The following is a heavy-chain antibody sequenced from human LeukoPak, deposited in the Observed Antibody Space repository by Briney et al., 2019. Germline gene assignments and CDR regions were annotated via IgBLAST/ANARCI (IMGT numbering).Heavy chain of an antibody. Sequence: SETLSLTCAVYGGSFSGYYWSWIRQPPGKGLEWIGEINHSGSTNYNPSLKSRVTISVDTSKNQFPLKLSSVTAADTAVYYCARAMPPDYGGNSDAFDIWGQGTMVTVSS. CDR1: GGSFSGYY. J-gene: IGHJ3*02. CDR2: INHSGST. V-gene: IGHV4-34*01. D-gene: IGHD4-23*01. CDR3: ARAMPPDYGGNSDAFDI.